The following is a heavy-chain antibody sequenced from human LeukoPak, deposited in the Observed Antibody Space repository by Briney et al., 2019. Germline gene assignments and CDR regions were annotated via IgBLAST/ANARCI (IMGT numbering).Heavy chain of an antibody. CDR2: ISAYNGNT. CDR1: GGTFSSYA. D-gene: IGHD3-22*01. CDR3: ARDHHRDHSSGYYLYYYYYGMDV. J-gene: IGHJ6*02. V-gene: IGHV1-18*01. Sequence: GASVKVSCKASGGTFSSYAISWVRQAPGQGLEWMGWISAYNGNTNYAQKLQGRVTMTTDTSTSTAYMELRSLRSDDTAVYYCARDHHRDHSSGYYLYYYYYGMDVWGQGTTVTVSS.